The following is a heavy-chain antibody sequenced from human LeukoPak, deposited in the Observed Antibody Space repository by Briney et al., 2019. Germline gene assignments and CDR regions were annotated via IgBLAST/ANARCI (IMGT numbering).Heavy chain of an antibody. J-gene: IGHJ2*01. D-gene: IGHD6-19*01. CDR2: INHSGST. Sequence: SETLSLTCAVYGGSFRGYYWSWIRQPPGKGLEWIGEINHSGSTNYNPSLKSRVTISVDTSKNQFSLKLSSVTAADTAVYYCASPYLYSSGWRYFDLWGRGTLVTVSS. CDR3: ASPYLYSSGWRYFDL. CDR1: GGSFRGYY. V-gene: IGHV4-34*01.